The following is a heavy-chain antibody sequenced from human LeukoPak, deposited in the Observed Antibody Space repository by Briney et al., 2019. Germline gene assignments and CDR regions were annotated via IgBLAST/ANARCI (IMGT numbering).Heavy chain of an antibody. CDR1: GGSISSGSYY. CDR3: ARGSGYYDSSGYYYSVFFDY. Sequence: SETLSLTCTVSGGSISSGSYYWTWIRQPAGKGLEWIGRIYTSGSTNYNPSLKSRVTISVDTSKNQFSLKLSSVTAADTAVYYCARGSGYYDSSGYYYSVFFDYWGQGTLVTVSS. D-gene: IGHD3-22*01. V-gene: IGHV4-61*02. J-gene: IGHJ4*02. CDR2: IYTSGST.